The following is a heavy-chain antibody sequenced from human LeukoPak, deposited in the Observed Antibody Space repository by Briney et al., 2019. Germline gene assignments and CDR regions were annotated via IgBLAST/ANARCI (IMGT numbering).Heavy chain of an antibody. Sequence: SETLSLTCTVSGGSISSGSYYWSWIRQPAGKGLEWIGRIYTSGSTNYNPSLKSRVTISVDTSKNQFSLKLSSVTAADTAVYYCASHGNSGYDFIDYWGQGTLVTVSS. CDR3: ASHGNSGYDFIDY. D-gene: IGHD5-12*01. J-gene: IGHJ4*02. CDR2: IYTSGST. V-gene: IGHV4-61*02. CDR1: GGSISSGSYY.